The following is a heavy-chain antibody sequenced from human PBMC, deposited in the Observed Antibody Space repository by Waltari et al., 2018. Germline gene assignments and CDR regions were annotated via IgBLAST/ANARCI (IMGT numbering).Heavy chain of an antibody. J-gene: IGHJ4*02. CDR2: TYYRSKCDS. CDR1: GDSVSSNNAA. Sequence: QVQLQQSGPGLVKPSQTLSLTCAISGDSVSSNNAAWNWIRQSPSRGLEWLGRTYYRSKCDSAYAPSVKSRITINPDTSKNQFSLHLNSVTPEDTAVYYCARGPSPLDYWGQGTLVTVSS. CDR3: ARGPSPLDY. V-gene: IGHV6-1*01.